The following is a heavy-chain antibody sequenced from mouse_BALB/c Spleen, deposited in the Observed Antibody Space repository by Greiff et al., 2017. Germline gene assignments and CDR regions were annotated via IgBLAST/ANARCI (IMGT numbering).Heavy chain of an antibody. CDR1: GFTFSSFG. Sequence: EVKLMESGGGLVQPGGSRKLSCAASGFTFSSFGMHWVRQAPEKGLEWVAYISNGGGSTYYPDTVKGRFTISRDNAKNTLYLQMSSLKSEDTAMYYCARQGGRDWYFDVWGAGTTVTVSS. V-gene: IGHV5-12-2*01. CDR3: ARQGGRDWYFDV. D-gene: IGHD3-3*01. CDR2: ISNGGGST. J-gene: IGHJ1*01.